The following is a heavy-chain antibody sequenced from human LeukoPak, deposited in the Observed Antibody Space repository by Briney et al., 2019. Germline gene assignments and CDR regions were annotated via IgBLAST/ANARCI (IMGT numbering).Heavy chain of an antibody. V-gene: IGHV4-4*08. CDR2: IYSSGST. D-gene: IGHD4/OR15-4a*01. Sequence: PSETLSLTCTVSGDSSRNYFWTWIRQPPGKGVEWIGYIYSSGSTNYNPSLKSRVTISVNTPKSQFSLKLTSVTAADTAVYYCVRESFGASYWGQGTLVTVSS. J-gene: IGHJ4*02. CDR3: VRESFGASY. CDR1: GDSSRNYF.